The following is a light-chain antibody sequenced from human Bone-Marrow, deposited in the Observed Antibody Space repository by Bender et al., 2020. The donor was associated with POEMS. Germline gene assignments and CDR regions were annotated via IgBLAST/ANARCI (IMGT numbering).Light chain of an antibody. CDR2: EDF. Sequence: QSALTQPPSASGSPGQSVTISCTGTSSDVGAYNYVSWYQQHPGKVPKLIIYEDFKRPAGVSHRFSASKSGNTASLTISGLQAEDETDYYCCSYAGGGTWVFGGGTKLTVL. J-gene: IGLJ3*02. CDR1: SSDVGAYNY. CDR3: CSYAGGGTWV. V-gene: IGLV2-23*01.